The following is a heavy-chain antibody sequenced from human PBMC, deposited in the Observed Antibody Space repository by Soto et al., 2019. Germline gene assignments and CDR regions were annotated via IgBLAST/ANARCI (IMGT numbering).Heavy chain of an antibody. CDR2: ISFEERTK. V-gene: IGHV3-30*03. Sequence: QLQLVESGGGVVQPGGSLRLSCSASGFTFRSYGMNWVRQAPGXGXXXXXLISFEERTKHYVDSVKGRFTISRDNXXXXXXXXXXXXXXXXXXXXXXXXXXXXXXXXXXXXLDIWGQGTLVTVSS. CDR1: GFTFRSYG. CDR3: XXXXXXXXXXXXXXLDI. J-gene: IGHJ4*02.